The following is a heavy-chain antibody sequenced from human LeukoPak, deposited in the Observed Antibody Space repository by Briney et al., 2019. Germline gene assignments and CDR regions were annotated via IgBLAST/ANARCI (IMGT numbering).Heavy chain of an antibody. J-gene: IGHJ4*02. D-gene: IGHD6-19*01. CDR1: GVTLSPYG. CDR3: ARATGAVAGSFDY. Sequence: GGSLRLSCAASGVTLSPYGMHWVRQAPGKGLEWVAVISYDGSSKYYAESVKGRFTISSDNSKNTLYLHMNTLRVEDTAVYYCARATGAVAGSFDYWGQGTLVTVSS. CDR2: ISYDGSSK. V-gene: IGHV3-30*03.